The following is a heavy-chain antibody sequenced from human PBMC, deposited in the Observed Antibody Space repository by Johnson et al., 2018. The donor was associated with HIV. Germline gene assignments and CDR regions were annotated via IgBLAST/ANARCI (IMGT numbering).Heavy chain of an antibody. V-gene: IGHV3-20*04. D-gene: IGHD6-13*01. CDR3: AKGIAAAGTGAFDI. J-gene: IGHJ3*02. CDR2: INWNGGST. CDR1: GFTFDDYG. Sequence: MQLVESGGGLVQPGRSLRLSCAASGFTFDDYGMSWVRQAPGKGLEWVSGINWNGGSTGYADSVKGRFTISRDNAKNSLYLHMNTLRAEDTALYYCAKGIAAAGTGAFDIWGQGTMVTVSS.